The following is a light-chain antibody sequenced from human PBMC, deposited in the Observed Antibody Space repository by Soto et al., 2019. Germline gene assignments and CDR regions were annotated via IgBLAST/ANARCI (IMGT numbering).Light chain of an antibody. CDR3: SSYASDTTVV. CDR1: SSDVGGYNY. Sequence: QSALTQPASVSGSPGQSITISCTGTSSDVGGYNYVSWYQQHPGKAPKLMISEVSDRPSGVSDRFSGSKSGNTASLTISGLQAEDEADYYCSSYASDTTVVFGGGTKLTVL. J-gene: IGLJ3*02. V-gene: IGLV2-14*01. CDR2: EVS.